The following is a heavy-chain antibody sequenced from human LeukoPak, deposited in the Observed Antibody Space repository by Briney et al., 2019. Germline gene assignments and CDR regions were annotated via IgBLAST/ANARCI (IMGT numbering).Heavy chain of an antibody. CDR3: AKTEGITMIVVVITTLYYFDY. D-gene: IGHD3-22*01. CDR2: ISGSGGST. J-gene: IGHJ4*02. V-gene: IGHV3-23*01. CDR1: GFTFSSYA. Sequence: GGSLRLSCAASGFTFSSYAMSWVRQAPGKGLEWVSAISGSGGSTYYADSVKGRFTISRDNSKDTLYLQMNSLRAEDTAVYYCAKTEGITMIVVVITTLYYFDYWGQGTLVTVSS.